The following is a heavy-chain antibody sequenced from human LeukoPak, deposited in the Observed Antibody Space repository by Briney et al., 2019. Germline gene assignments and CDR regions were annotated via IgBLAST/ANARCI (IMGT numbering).Heavy chain of an antibody. Sequence: GGSLRLSCAASGFTFSGYGMHWVRQAPGKGLEWVAVISYDGSNKYYADSVKGRFTISRDNSKNTLYLQMNSLRAEDTAVYYCAKSPGCSGGSCYYFDYWGQGTLVTVSS. CDR1: GFTFSGYG. CDR3: AKSPGCSGGSCYYFDY. CDR2: ISYDGSNK. J-gene: IGHJ4*02. D-gene: IGHD2-15*01. V-gene: IGHV3-30*18.